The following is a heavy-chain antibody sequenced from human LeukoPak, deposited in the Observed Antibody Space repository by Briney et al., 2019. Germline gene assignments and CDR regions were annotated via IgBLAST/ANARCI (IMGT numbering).Heavy chain of an antibody. V-gene: IGHV3-53*04. CDR3: ARDCSGGSCYSLNGAFDI. CDR2: IYSGGST. J-gene: IGHJ3*02. CDR1: GFTVSTTY. D-gene: IGHD2-15*01. Sequence: PGGPLSLSCAASGFTVSTTYMSWVRQAPGKGLEWVSVIYSGGSTYYADSVKGRFTISRHNSKNTLYLQMNSLRAEDTAVYYCARDCSGGSCYSLNGAFDIWGQGTMVTVSS.